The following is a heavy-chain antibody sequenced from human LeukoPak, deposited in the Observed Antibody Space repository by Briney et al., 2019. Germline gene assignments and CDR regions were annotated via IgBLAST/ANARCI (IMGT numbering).Heavy chain of an antibody. Sequence: PGGSLRLSCAASGFTFSSYAMSWVRQAPGKGLEWVSVISGSGGTTYYADSVKGRFTISRDNSKNTLYLQMNSLRAEDSALYYCAKDLDSRLGSYYCDYWGQGTLVTVSS. D-gene: IGHD3-22*01. CDR2: ISGSGGTT. CDR1: GFTFSSYA. V-gene: IGHV3-23*01. J-gene: IGHJ4*02. CDR3: AKDLDSRLGSYYCDY.